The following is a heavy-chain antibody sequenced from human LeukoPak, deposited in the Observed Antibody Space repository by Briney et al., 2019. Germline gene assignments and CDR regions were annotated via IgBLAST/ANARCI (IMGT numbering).Heavy chain of an antibody. CDR2: INPYNGDT. Sequence: ASVRVSCKASGYTFSGNFMHWVRQAPGQGLEWMGWINPYNGDTNYAQKFQGRVTLTRDTSISTAYMELRSLTSDDTAVYYCARTRGSHISMAYLDYWGQGTLVTVSS. J-gene: IGHJ4*02. CDR3: ARTRGSHISMAYLDY. D-gene: IGHD2/OR15-2a*01. V-gene: IGHV1-2*02. CDR1: GYTFSGNF.